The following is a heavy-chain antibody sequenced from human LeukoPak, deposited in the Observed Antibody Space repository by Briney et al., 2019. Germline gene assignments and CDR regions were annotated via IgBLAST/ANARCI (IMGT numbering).Heavy chain of an antibody. CDR1: GFTFDDYG. Sequence: GGSLRLSCAASGFTFDDYGMSWVRQAPGKGLEWVSDINWNGGSTGYADSVKGRFTISRDNAKNSLYLQMNSLRAEDTALYYCARTPLAVAYYYCMDVWGKGPTVTVSS. CDR3: ARTPLAVAYYYCMDV. CDR2: INWNGGST. D-gene: IGHD6-19*01. J-gene: IGHJ6*03. V-gene: IGHV3-20*04.